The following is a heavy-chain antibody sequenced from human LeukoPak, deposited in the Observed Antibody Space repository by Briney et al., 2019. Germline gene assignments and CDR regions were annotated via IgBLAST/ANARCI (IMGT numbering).Heavy chain of an antibody. CDR1: GFTFNSFV. CDR2: ISTSSGYI. D-gene: IGHD1-14*01. CDR3: VRGKKPGWDMSYFDY. J-gene: IGHJ4*02. Sequence: PGGSLRLSCAASGFTFNSFVMGWVRQPPGKGLEWVSSISTSSGYIFYADSLKGRVTISRDNAKNSLYLQMNSLRAEDTAVYYCVRGKKPGWDMSYFDYWGQGILVTVSS. V-gene: IGHV3-21*06.